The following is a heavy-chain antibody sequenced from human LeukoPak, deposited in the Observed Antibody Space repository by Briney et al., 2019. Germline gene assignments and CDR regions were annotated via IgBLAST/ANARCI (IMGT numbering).Heavy chain of an antibody. Sequence: PSQTLSLTCTVSGGSISSGSYYWSWIRQPAGKGLEWIGRIYTSGSTNYNPSLKSRVTISVDTSKNQFSLKLSSVTAADTAVYYCARDLTGTTLRSPSYYYYYMDVWGKGTTVTVSS. CDR1: GGSISSGSYY. V-gene: IGHV4-61*02. CDR3: ARDLTGTTLRSPSYYYYYMDV. J-gene: IGHJ6*03. CDR2: IYTSGST. D-gene: IGHD1-1*01.